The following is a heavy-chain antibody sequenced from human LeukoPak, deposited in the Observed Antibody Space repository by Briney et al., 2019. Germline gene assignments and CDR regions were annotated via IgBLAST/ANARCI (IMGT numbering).Heavy chain of an antibody. Sequence: SETLSLTCAVSGGSISSSNWWSWVRQPPGKGLEWIGEIYHSGSTNYNPSLKSRVTLSVDKSKNQFSLKLSSVTAADTAVYYCARGRAFYYYDSSGYYDYWGQGTLVTVSS. CDR2: IYHSGST. CDR3: ARGRAFYYYDSSGYYDY. V-gene: IGHV4-4*02. J-gene: IGHJ4*02. CDR1: GGSISSSNW. D-gene: IGHD3-22*01.